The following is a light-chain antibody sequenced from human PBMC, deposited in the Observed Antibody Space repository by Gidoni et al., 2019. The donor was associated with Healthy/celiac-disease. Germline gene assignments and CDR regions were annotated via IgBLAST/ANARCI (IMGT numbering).Light chain of an antibody. CDR3: QQSYSTRRIT. V-gene: IGKV1-39*01. CDR1: QSISSY. Sequence: DIQMTQSPSSLSASVGDRVTITCRASQSISSYLNWYQQKPGKAPKLLIYAASSLQSGVPSRFSGSGSGTDFTLTISSLQPEDSATYYCQQSYSTRRITFGGGTKVEIK. J-gene: IGKJ4*01. CDR2: AAS.